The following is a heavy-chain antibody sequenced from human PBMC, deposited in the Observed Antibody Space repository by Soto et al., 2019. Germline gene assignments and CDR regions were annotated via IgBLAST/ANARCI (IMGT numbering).Heavy chain of an antibody. CDR1: GCSISSGDYY. CDR2: IYYSGST. J-gene: IGHJ6*02. V-gene: IGHV4-61*08. Sequence: XETLSLTCTVAGCSISSGDYYWSWIRQPPGKGLEWIGYIYYSGSTNYNPSLKSRVTISVDTSKNQFSLKLSSVTAADTAVYYCARERYYGMDVWGQGTTVTVSS. CDR3: ARERYYGMDV.